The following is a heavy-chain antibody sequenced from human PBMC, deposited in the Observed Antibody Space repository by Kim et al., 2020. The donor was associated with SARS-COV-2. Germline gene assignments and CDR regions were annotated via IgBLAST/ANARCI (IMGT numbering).Heavy chain of an antibody. Sequence: GGSLRLSCAASGFTFSSYGMHWVRQAPGKGLEWVAVIWYDGSNKYYADSVKGRFTISRDNSKNTLYLQMNSLRAEDTAVYYCAKDRFYSSGWYRGHEYYGMDVWGQGTTVTVSS. CDR1: GFTFSSYG. J-gene: IGHJ6*02. CDR3: AKDRFYSSGWYRGHEYYGMDV. CDR2: IWYDGSNK. V-gene: IGHV3-33*06. D-gene: IGHD6-19*01.